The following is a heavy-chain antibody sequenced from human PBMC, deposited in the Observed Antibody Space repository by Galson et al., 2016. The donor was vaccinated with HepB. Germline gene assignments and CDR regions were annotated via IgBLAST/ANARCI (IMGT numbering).Heavy chain of an antibody. D-gene: IGHD6-25*01. CDR2: ISYNVWTT. Sequence: SLRLSCAASGFTFGSHVMHWVRQAPGKGLEYVSGISYNVWTTYYGNSVKGRFTISRDSSKDTLSLQLDSLRVEDTAVYYCTREHLQRRTGLDLWGRGTLVIVSS. V-gene: IGHV3-64*01. CDR1: GFTFGSHV. CDR3: TREHLQRRTGLDL. J-gene: IGHJ4*02.